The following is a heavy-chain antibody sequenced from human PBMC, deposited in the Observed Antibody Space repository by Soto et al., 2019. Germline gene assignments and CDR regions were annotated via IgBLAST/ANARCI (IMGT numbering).Heavy chain of an antibody. CDR3: GKGGNTPPVPYHAFVL. Sequence: EVQLWESGGGLVQPGGSLRLSCAASGFTFSSHAMSWVRQAPGKGLEWVSAISGSGGSTYYADSVKGRFTISRDNSKNPLYLKKNPRSAEETAVFYCGKGGNTPPVPYHAFVLWGQGTMVTVSS. D-gene: IGHD4-4*01. CDR1: GFTFSSHA. J-gene: IGHJ3*01. CDR2: ISGSGGST. V-gene: IGHV3-23*01.